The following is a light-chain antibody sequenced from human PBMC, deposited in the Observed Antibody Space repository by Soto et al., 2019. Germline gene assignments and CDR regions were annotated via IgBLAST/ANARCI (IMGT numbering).Light chain of an antibody. CDR3: VSSAANNRDV. Sequence: QSLLTQPPSASGSPGQSVTISCTGTSSDVGGYDYVSWYQQHPGKAPKLIIYEVTKRPSGVPDRFSGSKSGNTASLIVSWIQAEDEADYYCVSSAANNRDVFGTGTKVTVL. CDR2: EVT. CDR1: SSDVGGYDY. J-gene: IGLJ1*01. V-gene: IGLV2-8*01.